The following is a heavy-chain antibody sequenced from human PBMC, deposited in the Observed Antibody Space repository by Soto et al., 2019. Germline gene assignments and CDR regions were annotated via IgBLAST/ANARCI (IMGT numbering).Heavy chain of an antibody. V-gene: IGHV3-33*01. Sequence: QEQLVETGGGVVQSGGSLRLSCVASGFTFSDYNMHWVRQAPGKGLEWVAVIWFDGSKKFYADPVQGRFTISRDNSQNTLYLQMNNLRDGDTAVYYCARGFSAGKGSPPDFWGQGTLVTVSS. J-gene: IGHJ4*02. CDR2: IWFDGSKK. CDR1: GFTFSDYN. CDR3: ARGFSAGKGSPPDF. D-gene: IGHD3-10*01.